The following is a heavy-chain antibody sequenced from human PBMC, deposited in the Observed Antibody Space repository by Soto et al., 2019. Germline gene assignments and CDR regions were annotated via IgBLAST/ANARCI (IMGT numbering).Heavy chain of an antibody. CDR1: GFTFSRFG. J-gene: IGHJ6*03. CDR3: ARDSPDYGDYVGYMDV. CDR2: MWYDGSNE. Sequence: GGSLRLSCAASGFTFSRFGMHWVRQAPGKGLEWVAIMWYDGSNEYYGDSVEGRFTISRDNSKNTLYLQMNSLRVEDTAVYFCARDSPDYGDYVGYMDVWGRGTTVTVSS. V-gene: IGHV3-33*01. D-gene: IGHD4-17*01.